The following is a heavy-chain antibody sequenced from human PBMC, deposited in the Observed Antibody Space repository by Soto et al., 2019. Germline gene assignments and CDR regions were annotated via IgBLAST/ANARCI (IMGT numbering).Heavy chain of an antibody. Sequence: SETLSLTCTVSGGSIRSGGYYWSWVRQNPRRGLEWIGNIYYSGNTYYNPSLKSRLTISVDTSKNQFSLNLSSVTAADTAVYYCAREKVGTTFFDTWGQGIQVTVSS. CDR3: AREKVGTTFFDT. J-gene: IGHJ4*02. CDR2: IYYSGNT. D-gene: IGHD2-21*02. CDR1: GGSIRSGGYY. V-gene: IGHV4-31*03.